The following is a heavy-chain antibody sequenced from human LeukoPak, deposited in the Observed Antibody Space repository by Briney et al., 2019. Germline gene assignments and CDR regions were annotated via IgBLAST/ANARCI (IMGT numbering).Heavy chain of an antibody. CDR1: GGSITGHY. V-gene: IGHV4-59*11. CDR2: IHYTGST. Sequence: SSETLSLTRTVSGGSITGHYWSWIRQPPGKGLEWIGYIHYTGSTNYNPSLNSRITMSVDTPNNQFSLRLTSVTATDTAVYYCARLHALGAEEFDPWGQGALVTVSS. CDR3: ARLHALGAEEFDP. J-gene: IGHJ5*02. D-gene: IGHD3-16*01.